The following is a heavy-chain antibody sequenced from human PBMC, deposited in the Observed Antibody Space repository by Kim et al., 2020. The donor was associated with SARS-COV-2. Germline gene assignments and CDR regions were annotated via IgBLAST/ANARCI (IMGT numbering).Heavy chain of an antibody. V-gene: IGHV3-21*01. Sequence: GGSLRLSCAASGFTFSSYSMNWVRQAPGKGLEWVSSISSSSSYIYYADSVKGRFTISRDNAKNSLYLQMNSLRAEDTAVYYCARDSPVGQQPHSAGGARLRCYYYGMDVWGQGTTVTVSS. D-gene: IGHD6-13*01. CDR1: GFTFSSYS. CDR3: ARDSPVGQQPHSAGGARLRCYYYGMDV. J-gene: IGHJ6*02. CDR2: ISSSSSYI.